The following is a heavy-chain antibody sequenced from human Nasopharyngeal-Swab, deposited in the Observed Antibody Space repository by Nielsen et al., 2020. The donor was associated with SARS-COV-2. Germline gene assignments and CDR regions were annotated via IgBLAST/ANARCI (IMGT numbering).Heavy chain of an antibody. Sequence: ASVKVSCKASGYSFTSYHIHWVRQAPGQGLEWMGIIDPSVQSTAYAQKFQGRVTVTMDTSTSTVYMELSSLRSDDTAVYYCARPHSSRDGYNYPFDLWGQGTLVTVSS. D-gene: IGHD5-24*01. J-gene: IGHJ4*02. CDR1: GYSFTSYH. V-gene: IGHV1-46*01. CDR2: IDPSVQST. CDR3: ARPHSSRDGYNYPFDL.